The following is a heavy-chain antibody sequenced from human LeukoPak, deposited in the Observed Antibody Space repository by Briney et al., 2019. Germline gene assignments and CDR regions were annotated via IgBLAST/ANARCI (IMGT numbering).Heavy chain of an antibody. CDR1: GFTFSSYW. CDR2: INTDGSST. V-gene: IGHV3-74*01. Sequence: GGSLRLSCAASGFTFSSYWMHWVRQAPGKGLVWVSRINTDGSSTSYADSVKGRFTISRDNAKNSLYLQMNSLRAEDTAVYYRAKASNYYDILTGSDYWGQGTLVTVSS. CDR3: AKASNYYDILTGSDY. J-gene: IGHJ4*02. D-gene: IGHD3-9*01.